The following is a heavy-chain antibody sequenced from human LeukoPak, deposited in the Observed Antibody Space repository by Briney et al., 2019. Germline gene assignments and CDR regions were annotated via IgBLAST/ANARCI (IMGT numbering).Heavy chain of an antibody. V-gene: IGHV3-9*03. Sequence: SSGGYYWSWIRQHPGKGLEWVSGISWNSGSIGYADSVKGRFTISRDNAKNSLYLQMNSLRAEDMALYYCAKGQTLSYSSSWDFDYWGQGTLVTVSS. J-gene: IGHJ4*02. CDR2: ISWNSGSI. CDR1: SSGGYY. CDR3: AKGQTLSYSSSWDFDY. D-gene: IGHD6-13*01.